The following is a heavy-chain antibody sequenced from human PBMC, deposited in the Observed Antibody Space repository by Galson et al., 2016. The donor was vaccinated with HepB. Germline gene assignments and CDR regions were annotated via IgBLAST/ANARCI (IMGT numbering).Heavy chain of an antibody. V-gene: IGHV3-7*04. CDR1: GFSFRHYW. D-gene: IGHD4-17*01. CDR2: ITKHGSEN. Sequence: SLRLSCAASGFSFRHYWMTWVRQTTGNGLQWVADITKHGSENSYVDSGMGRFTIPRDNAENSLFLQMNSLSADDTAVYYCSRTKRNGDELDYWGQGTLVTVSS. CDR3: SRTKRNGDELDY. J-gene: IGHJ4*02.